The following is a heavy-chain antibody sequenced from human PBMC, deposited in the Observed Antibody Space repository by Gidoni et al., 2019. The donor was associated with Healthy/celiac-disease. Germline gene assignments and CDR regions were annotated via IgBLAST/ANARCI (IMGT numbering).Heavy chain of an antibody. CDR1: GFTFSSYG. V-gene: IGHV3-30*18. CDR2: ISYDGSNK. D-gene: IGHD3-22*01. Sequence: QVQLVESGGGVVQPGRSLGLSCAASGFTFSSYGMPWVRQAPGKWLEWVAVISYDGSNKYYADSVKGRFTISRDNSKNTLYLQMNSLRAEDTAVYYCAKSLMTAVITTDYWGQGTLVTVSS. CDR3: AKSLMTAVITTDY. J-gene: IGHJ4*02.